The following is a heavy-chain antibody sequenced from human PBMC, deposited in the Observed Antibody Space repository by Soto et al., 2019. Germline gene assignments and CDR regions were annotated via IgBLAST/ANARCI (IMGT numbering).Heavy chain of an antibody. V-gene: IGHV4-39*01. Sequence: QLQLQVSGPGLVKPSETLSLTCTVSGGSISSSSYYWGWIRQPPGKGLEWFGSIYYSGSTYYNPSLKSRVTISVDTSKNQFSLKLSSVTAADTAVYYCARHTPAISVSDHWGQGTLVTVSS. CDR2: IYYSGST. CDR3: ARHTPAISVSDH. CDR1: GGSISSSSYY. D-gene: IGHD2-15*01. J-gene: IGHJ4*02.